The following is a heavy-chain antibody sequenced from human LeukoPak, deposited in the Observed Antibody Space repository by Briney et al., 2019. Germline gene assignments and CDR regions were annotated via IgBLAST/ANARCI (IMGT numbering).Heavy chain of an antibody. D-gene: IGHD3-10*01. CDR2: IYTSRST. Sequence: SETLSLTCTVSGGSISSYYWSWIRQPPGKGLEWIGYIYTSRSTNYNPSLKSRVTISVDTSKNQYALKLSSVTAQDPAVFYYARHGSMVRGGFEPDYWGQGTLVTVSS. CDR3: ARHGSMVRGGFEPDY. J-gene: IGHJ4*02. V-gene: IGHV4-4*09. CDR1: GGSISSYY.